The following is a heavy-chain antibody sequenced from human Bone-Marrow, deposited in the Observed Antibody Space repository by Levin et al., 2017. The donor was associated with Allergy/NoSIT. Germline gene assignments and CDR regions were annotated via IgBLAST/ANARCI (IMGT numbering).Heavy chain of an antibody. J-gene: IGHJ3*02. V-gene: IGHV3-30-3*01. CDR3: ARDLNAYSSSWHDAFDI. Sequence: PGESLKISCAASGFTFSSYAMHWVRQAPGKGLEWVAVISYDGSNKYYADSVKGRFTISRDNSKNTLYLQMNSLRAEDTAVYYCARDLNAYSSSWHDAFDIWGQGTMVTVSS. D-gene: IGHD6-13*01. CDR2: ISYDGSNK. CDR1: GFTFSSYA.